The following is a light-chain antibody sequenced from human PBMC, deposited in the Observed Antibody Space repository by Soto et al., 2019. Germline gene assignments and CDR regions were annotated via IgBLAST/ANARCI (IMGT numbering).Light chain of an antibody. V-gene: IGKV1-5*03. CDR1: QSISSW. CDR3: QQCAT. CDR2: KAS. Sequence: DIQMTQSPSTLSASVGDRVTITCRASQSISSWLAWYQQKPGKAPKLLIYKASSLESGVPSRFSGSGSGTEFTLTISSLQPDDFATYYCQQCATSGPGTKVEIK. J-gene: IGKJ1*01.